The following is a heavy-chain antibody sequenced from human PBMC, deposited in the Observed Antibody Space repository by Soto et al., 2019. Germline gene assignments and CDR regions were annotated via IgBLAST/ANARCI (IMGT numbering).Heavy chain of an antibody. Sequence: QVQLVQSGAEVKKPGSSVKVSCKASGGTFSSYAISWVRQAPGQGLEWMGGIIPIFGTANDAQKFQGRVTITADESTSTAQMELRSLTSEDPAVYYWARGKWIQLPYYGMDVWGQGNTVTVSS. D-gene: IGHD5-18*01. CDR1: GGTFSSYA. V-gene: IGHV1-69*12. CDR2: IIPIFGTA. CDR3: ARGKWIQLPYYGMDV. J-gene: IGHJ6*02.